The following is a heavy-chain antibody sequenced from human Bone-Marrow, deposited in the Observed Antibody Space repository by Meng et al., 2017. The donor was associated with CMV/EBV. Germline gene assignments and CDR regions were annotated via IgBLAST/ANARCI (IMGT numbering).Heavy chain of an antibody. CDR1: GFTFSDYY. Sequence: GESLKISCAASGFTFSDYYMSWIRQAPGKGLEWVSYISSSGSTIYYADSVKGRFTISRDNAKNSLYLQMNSLRAEDTAVYYCARLIGYCSSTSCYHYYGMAVWGQGTTVTVYS. CDR3: ARLIGYCSSTSCYHYYGMAV. D-gene: IGHD2-2*01. J-gene: IGHJ6*01. CDR2: ISSSGSTI. V-gene: IGHV3-11*04.